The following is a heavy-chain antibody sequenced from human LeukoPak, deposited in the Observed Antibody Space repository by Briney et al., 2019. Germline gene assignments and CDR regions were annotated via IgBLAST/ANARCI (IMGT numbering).Heavy chain of an antibody. J-gene: IGHJ4*02. D-gene: IGHD6-13*01. Sequence: ASVKVSCKPSVYTFTGYYIHWVRPTPQQRLEWMGWINPNSGGTNYAQKFEGRVTMNRDTSISAAYMELSRLRSDDTAVYYCARVAGAAGVADYWGQGTLVTVSS. CDR2: INPNSGGT. V-gene: IGHV1-2*02. CDR1: VYTFTGYY. CDR3: ARVAGAAGVADY.